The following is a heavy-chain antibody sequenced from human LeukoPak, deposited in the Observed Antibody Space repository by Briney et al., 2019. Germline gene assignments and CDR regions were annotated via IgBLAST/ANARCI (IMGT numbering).Heavy chain of an antibody. CDR1: GYSFTSYW. V-gene: IGHV5-51*01. J-gene: IGHJ6*02. CDR2: IYPGDSDT. Sequence: GESLKISCKGSGYSFTSYWIGWVRQMPGKGLEWLGIIYPGDSDTRYSPSFEGQVTISADKSISTAYLQWSSLKASDTAMYYCARQGAGAAAGHSYYYYYYGMDVWGQGTTVTVSS. D-gene: IGHD6-13*01. CDR3: ARQGAGAAAGHSYYYYYYGMDV.